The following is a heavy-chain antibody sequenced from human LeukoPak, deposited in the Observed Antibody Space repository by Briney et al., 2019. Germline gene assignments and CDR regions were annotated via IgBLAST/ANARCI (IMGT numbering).Heavy chain of an antibody. CDR2: IYHSGST. V-gene: IGHV4-4*02. CDR1: GGSISSSNW. Sequence: KPSGTLSLTCAVSGGSISSSNWWSWVRQPPGKGLEWIGEIYHSGSTNYNPSLKSRVTISVDPSKNQFSLKLSSVTAADTAVYYCARDQDYYGSGSYGPDYWGQGILVTVSS. CDR3: ARDQDYYGSGSYGPDY. D-gene: IGHD3-10*01. J-gene: IGHJ4*02.